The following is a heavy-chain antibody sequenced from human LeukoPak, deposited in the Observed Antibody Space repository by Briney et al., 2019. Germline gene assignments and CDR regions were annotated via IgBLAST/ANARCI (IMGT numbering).Heavy chain of an antibody. CDR2: IYSGGTT. D-gene: IGHD1-20*01. CDR1: DFTVSSNY. V-gene: IGHV3-53*01. J-gene: IGHJ4*02. Sequence: GGSLRLSCAASDFTVSSNYMSWVRQAPGKGLEWVSVIYSGGTTYYGASVKGRFTISRDNSKNTLNLQMNSLRAADTAVYYCARGFITSYFDYWGQGTLVTVSS. CDR3: ARGFITSYFDY.